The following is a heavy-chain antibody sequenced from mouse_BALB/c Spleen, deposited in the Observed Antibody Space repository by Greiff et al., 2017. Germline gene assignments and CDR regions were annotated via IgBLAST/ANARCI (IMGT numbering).Heavy chain of an antibody. CDR1: GFTFSSYA. J-gene: IGHJ2*01. Sequence: EVKLQESGGGLVKPGGSLKLSCAASGFTFSSYAMSWVRQTPEKRLEWVASISSGGSTYYPDSVKGRFTISRDNARNILYLQMSSLRSEDTAMYYCARGKYGNYGDYFDYWGQGTTLTVSS. D-gene: IGHD2-10*02. V-gene: IGHV5-6-5*01. CDR2: ISSGGST. CDR3: ARGKYGNYGDYFDY.